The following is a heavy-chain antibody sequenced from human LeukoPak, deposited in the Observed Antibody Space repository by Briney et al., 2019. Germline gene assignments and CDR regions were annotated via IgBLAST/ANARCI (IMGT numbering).Heavy chain of an antibody. Sequence: GGSLRLSCAASGFTFSNAWMRWVRQAPGKGLEWVGRIKSKTDGGTTDYAAPVKGRFTISRDDSKNTLYLQMNSLKTEDTAVYYCTTEASYYYGSGSYYPDFDYWGQGTLVTVSS. J-gene: IGHJ4*02. CDR3: TTEASYYYGSGSYYPDFDY. V-gene: IGHV3-15*01. CDR1: GFTFSNAW. CDR2: IKSKTDGGTT. D-gene: IGHD3-10*01.